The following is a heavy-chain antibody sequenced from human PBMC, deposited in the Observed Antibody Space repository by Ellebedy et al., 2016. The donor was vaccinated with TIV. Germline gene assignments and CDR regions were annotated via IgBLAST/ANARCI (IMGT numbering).Heavy chain of an antibody. D-gene: IGHD4-17*01. CDR2: IYHSGST. CDR1: GYSISSGYY. V-gene: IGHV4-38-2*02. Sequence: SDTLSLTCTVSGYSISSGYYWGWIRQPPGKGLEWIGSIYHSGSTYYNPSLKSRVTISVDTSKNQFSLKLSSVTAADTAVYYCARARYGAYRYFDLWGRGTLVTVSS. CDR3: ARARYGAYRYFDL. J-gene: IGHJ2*01.